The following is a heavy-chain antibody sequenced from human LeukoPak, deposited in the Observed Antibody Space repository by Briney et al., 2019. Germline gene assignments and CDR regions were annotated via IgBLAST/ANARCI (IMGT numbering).Heavy chain of an antibody. V-gene: IGHV3-23*01. CDR2: ISGSGGST. D-gene: IGHD2-2*01. CDR1: GFTFSSYA. Sequence: PGGSLRLSCAASGFTFSSYAMSWVRQAPGKGLEWVSAISGSGGSTYYADSVKGRFTISRDNSKNTLYLQMNSLRAEDTDVYYCAKDEDIVVVPAASIGYWGQGTLVTVSS. J-gene: IGHJ4*02. CDR3: AKDEDIVVVPAASIGY.